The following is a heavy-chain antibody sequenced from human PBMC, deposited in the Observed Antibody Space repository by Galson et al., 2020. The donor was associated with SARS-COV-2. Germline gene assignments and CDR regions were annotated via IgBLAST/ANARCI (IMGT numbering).Heavy chain of an antibody. V-gene: IGHV5-10-1*01. CDR1: GYSFTSYW. CDR3: ARHQRITIFGVVTHDAFDI. CDR2: IDPSDPYT. J-gene: IGHJ3*02. Sequence: HGESLKISCKGSGYSFTSYWISWVRQMPGKGLEWMGRIDPSDPYTNYSPSFQGHVTISADKSISTAYLQWSSLKASDTAMYYCARHQRITIFGVVTHDAFDIWGQGTMVTVSS. D-gene: IGHD3-3*01.